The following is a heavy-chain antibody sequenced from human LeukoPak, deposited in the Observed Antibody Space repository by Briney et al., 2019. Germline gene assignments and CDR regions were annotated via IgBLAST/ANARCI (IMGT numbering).Heavy chain of an antibody. CDR1: GFTFTSDG. CDR3: AKSFGPVIAAAGTGAD. D-gene: IGHD6-13*01. CDR2: IRRDESDK. Sequence: GGSLRLSCVASGFTFTSDGMHWVRQAPGKSLEWLAFIRRDESDKYYGESVQGRFTISRDTSTNTLYLQMNSLREEDTAVYYCAKSFGPVIAAAGTGADWGQGTLVTVSS. J-gene: IGHJ4*02. V-gene: IGHV3-30*02.